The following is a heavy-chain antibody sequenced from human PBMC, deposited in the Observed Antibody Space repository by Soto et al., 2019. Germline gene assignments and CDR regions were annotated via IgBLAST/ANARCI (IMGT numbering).Heavy chain of an antibody. CDR1: GFTFSSYG. D-gene: IGHD2-15*01. CDR2: IWYDGSNK. V-gene: IGHV3-33*01. Sequence: QVQLVESGGGVVQPGRSLRLSCAASGFTFSSYGMHWVRQAPGKGLEWVAVIWYDGSNKYYADSVKGRFTISRDNSKNTLYLQMNSLRAEDTAVYYCARDAEDIVVVGAATSSYYFDYWGQGTLVTVSS. CDR3: ARDAEDIVVVGAATSSYYFDY. J-gene: IGHJ4*02.